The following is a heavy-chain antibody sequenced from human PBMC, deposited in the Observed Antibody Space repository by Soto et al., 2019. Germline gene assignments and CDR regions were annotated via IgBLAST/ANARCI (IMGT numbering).Heavy chain of an antibody. CDR2: IWYDGSNK. V-gene: IGHV3-33*01. Sequence: GGSLRLSCAASGFIFNSYGMHWVRQAPGKGLERVASIWYDGSNKYYADSVKGRFTISRDNSKNTLYLQMNSLRAEDTAVYYCARDLRPYIPYSSYGMDVWGQGTTVTVSS. J-gene: IGHJ6*02. D-gene: IGHD2-21*01. CDR1: GFIFNSYG. CDR3: ARDLRPYIPYSSYGMDV.